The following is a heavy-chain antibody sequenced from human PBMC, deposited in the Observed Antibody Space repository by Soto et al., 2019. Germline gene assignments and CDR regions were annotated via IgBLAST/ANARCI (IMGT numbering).Heavy chain of an antibody. CDR1: GSTFTSYG. J-gene: IGHJ6*02. CDR3: ASVKGSPPCYYCSGMGG. Sequence: QVPLVQSGAEVKKPGAPVKVSCKASGSTFTSYGITWVRQAPGQGLEWMGWISAYNGNTNYAQKLQGRVTMTTATSTSTGYMELRSLRSDDTAVYYCASVKGSPPCYYCSGMGGWGQGTTVTVSS. V-gene: IGHV1-18*01. CDR2: ISAYNGNT. D-gene: IGHD6-13*01.